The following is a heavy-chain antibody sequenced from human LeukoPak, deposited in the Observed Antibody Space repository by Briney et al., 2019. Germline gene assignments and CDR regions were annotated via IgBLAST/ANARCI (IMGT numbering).Heavy chain of an antibody. CDR3: TRSVFPYYFDC. V-gene: IGHV3-74*01. CDR2: TNNDGSST. CDR1: GFTFSNYW. D-gene: IGHD3-10*02. J-gene: IGHJ4*02. Sequence: GGSLRLSCVASGFTFSNYWIHWVRQAPGKGLVWVSRTNNDGSSTTYADFVKGRFTSSRDNAKNTPYLQMDSLRAEDTAVYYCTRSVFPYYFDCWGQGTLVTVSS.